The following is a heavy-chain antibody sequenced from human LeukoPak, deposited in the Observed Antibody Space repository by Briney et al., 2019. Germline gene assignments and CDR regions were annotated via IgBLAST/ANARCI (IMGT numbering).Heavy chain of an antibody. Sequence: SETLSLTCVMYGGSFTGYYWSWLRQSPGKGLEWIGEISPRGTKYNPSLKSRVNISLDTTKNQFSLILTSVTAADAAVYFCASDSYSSIGYFWSQGTLVTVSS. CDR1: GGSFTGYY. CDR3: ASDSYSSIGYF. J-gene: IGHJ4*02. CDR2: ISPRGT. D-gene: IGHD6-13*01. V-gene: IGHV4-34*01.